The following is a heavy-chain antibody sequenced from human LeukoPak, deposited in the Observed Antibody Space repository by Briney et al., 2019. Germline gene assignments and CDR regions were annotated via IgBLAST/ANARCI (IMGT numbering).Heavy chain of an antibody. D-gene: IGHD3-9*01. CDR3: AKPTPARLRYFDWLSSPYYYMDV. J-gene: IGHJ6*03. Sequence: GGSLSLSCAASGFTFSSYSMHWVRQAPGKGLEYVSAISSNGGSTYYANSVKGRFTISRDNSKNTLYLQMNSLRAEDTAVYYCAKPTPARLRYFDWLSSPYYYMDVWGKGTTVTISS. V-gene: IGHV3-64*04. CDR2: ISSNGGST. CDR1: GFTFSSYS.